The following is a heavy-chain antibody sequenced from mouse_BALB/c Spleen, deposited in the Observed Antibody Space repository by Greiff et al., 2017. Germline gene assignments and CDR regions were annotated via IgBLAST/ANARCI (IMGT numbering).Heavy chain of an antibody. Sequence: EVQGVESGGGLVKPGGSLKLSCAASGFTFSDYYMYWVRQTPEKRLEWVATISDGGSYTYYPDSVKGRFTISRDNAKNNLYLQMSSLKSEDTAMYYCARELRRGYYAMDYWGQGTSVTVSS. CDR2: ISDGGSYT. CDR1: GFTFSDYY. CDR3: ARELRRGYYAMDY. D-gene: IGHD2-4*01. V-gene: IGHV5-4*02. J-gene: IGHJ4*01.